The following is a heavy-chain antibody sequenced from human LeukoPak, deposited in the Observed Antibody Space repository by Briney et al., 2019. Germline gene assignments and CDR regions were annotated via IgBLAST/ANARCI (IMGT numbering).Heavy chain of an antibody. CDR3: ARAQSGSFDY. CDR1: GFAFSVYA. D-gene: IGHD1-26*01. Sequence: PGGSLRLSCTASGFAFSVYAMSWLRQPPGKGLEWVSTINANSGTTSYAASVRGRFTISRDNAKNTLYLQMNSLRAEDTAVYYCARAQSGSFDYWGQGTLVTVSS. V-gene: IGHV3-23*01. CDR2: INANSGTT. J-gene: IGHJ4*02.